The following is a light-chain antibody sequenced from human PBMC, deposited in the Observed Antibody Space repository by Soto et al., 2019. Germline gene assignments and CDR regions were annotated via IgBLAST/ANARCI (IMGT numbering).Light chain of an antibody. CDR1: QSVNNC. Sequence: EIVLTQSPATLSLSPGERATLSCRASQSVNNCLAWYQQKPGQAPRLLIYDASNRATGIPVRFSGSGSGTDFTLTISSLEPEDFAVYYCQQRSNWPPLTFGQGTRLEIK. J-gene: IGKJ5*01. CDR3: QQRSNWPPLT. V-gene: IGKV3-11*01. CDR2: DAS.